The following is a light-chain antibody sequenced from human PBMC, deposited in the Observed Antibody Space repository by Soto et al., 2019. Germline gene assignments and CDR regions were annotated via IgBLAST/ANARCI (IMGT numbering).Light chain of an antibody. V-gene: IGLV1-40*01. J-gene: IGLJ2*01. CDR3: QSYDSSLSAL. CDR1: SSNIGAGYD. Sequence: QSVLTQPPSVSGAPGQRVTISCTGSSSNIGAGYDVHWYQQLPGTAPKLLIYGNSNRPSGVPDRFSGSKSGTSASLAITGLQAEDEADSYGQSYDSSLSALFGGGTKLTVL. CDR2: GNS.